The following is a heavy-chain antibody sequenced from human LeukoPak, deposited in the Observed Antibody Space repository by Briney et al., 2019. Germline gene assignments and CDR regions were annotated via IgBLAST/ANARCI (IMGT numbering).Heavy chain of an antibody. V-gene: IGHV3-7*05. D-gene: IGHD3-16*01. CDR3: ARDVEGGTFDI. CDR2: IDQSGGRN. CDR1: GFTFSRFW. Sequence: GGSLRLSCAASGFTFSRFWMNWVRQAPGRGLEWVANIDQSGGRNNYVDSVKGRFTISRDNAKNSLFLEMSSLRADDTAVYFCARDVEGGTFDIWGRGTTVTVSS. J-gene: IGHJ3*02.